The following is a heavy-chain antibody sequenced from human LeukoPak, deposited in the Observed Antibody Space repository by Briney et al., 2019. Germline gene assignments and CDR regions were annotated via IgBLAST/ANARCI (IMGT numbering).Heavy chain of an antibody. J-gene: IGHJ4*02. V-gene: IGHV3-48*01. CDR2: ISSSSSTI. D-gene: IGHD4-11*01. CDR1: GFTFSSYS. CDR3: ARGPWVTTDY. Sequence: GGSLRLSCAASGFTFSSYSMNWVRQAPGKGLEWVSYISSSSSTIYYADSVKGRFTISRDNAKNSLYLQTNSLRAEDTAVYYCARGPWVTTDYWGQGTLVTVSS.